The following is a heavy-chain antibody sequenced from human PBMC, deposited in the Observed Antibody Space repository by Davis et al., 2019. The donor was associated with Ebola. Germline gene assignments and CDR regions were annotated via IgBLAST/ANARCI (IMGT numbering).Heavy chain of an antibody. CDR2: INPTGGST. J-gene: IGHJ4*02. CDR1: GYTFTTYY. CDR3: ARDRYSDGSGYFFEQSH. V-gene: IGHV1-46*01. Sequence: ASVKVSCKASGYTFTTYYIHWVRQAPGQGLEWMGIINPTGGSTFYAQKFQGRVTITADESTSTAYMELSSLRSEDTAVYYCARDRYSDGSGYFFEQSHWGQGTLVTVSS. D-gene: IGHD3-22*01.